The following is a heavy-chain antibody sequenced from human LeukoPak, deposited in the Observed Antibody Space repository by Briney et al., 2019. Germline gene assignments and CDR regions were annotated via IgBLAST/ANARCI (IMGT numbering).Heavy chain of an antibody. CDR1: GGTFSSYA. D-gene: IGHD5-18*01. V-gene: IGHV1-69*13. CDR3: ARGSSVDTALDY. Sequence: AASVKVSCKASGGTFSSYAISWVRQAPGQGLEWMGGIIPIFGTANYAQKFQGRVTITADESTSTAYMELSSLRSEDTAVCYCARGSSVDTALDYWGQGTLVSVSS. J-gene: IGHJ4*02. CDR2: IIPIFGTA.